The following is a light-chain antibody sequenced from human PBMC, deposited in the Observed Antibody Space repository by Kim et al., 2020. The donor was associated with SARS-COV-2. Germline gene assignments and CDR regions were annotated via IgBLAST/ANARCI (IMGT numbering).Light chain of an antibody. Sequence: GQPASISCKSSQSLLHTDGKTYLYWFLQKPGQSPQLLIYELFNRFSGVPDRFSGSGSGTDFTLKISRVEADDVGVYYCMQSKQLRTFGQGTKLEIK. CDR2: ELF. CDR1: QSLLHTDGKTY. J-gene: IGKJ2*01. CDR3: MQSKQLRT. V-gene: IGKV2D-29*02.